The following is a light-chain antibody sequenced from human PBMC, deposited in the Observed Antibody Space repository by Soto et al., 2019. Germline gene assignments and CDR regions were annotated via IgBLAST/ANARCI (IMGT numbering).Light chain of an antibody. V-gene: IGLV1-40*01. CDR3: QSYDKSLSGRVV. CDR2: GNT. J-gene: IGLJ2*01. Sequence: QPVLTQPPSVSGAPGQRVTISCTGSSSNIGAGYDVHWYQQLPGTAPKFLIYGNTNRPSGVPDRFSGSKSGTSASLAITGLQAQDEADYSCQSYDKSLSGRVVFGGGTKLTVL. CDR1: SSNIGAGYD.